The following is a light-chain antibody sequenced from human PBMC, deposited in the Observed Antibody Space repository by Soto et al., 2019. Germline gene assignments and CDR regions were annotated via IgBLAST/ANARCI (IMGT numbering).Light chain of an antibody. CDR1: PGAGNF. CDR2: DAC. CDR3: QHYHRLPST. Sequence: DIQMTQSPSSLSASVGDRVTITCQASPGAGNFLNWYQQKPGKAPKLLIYDACNLETGVPSRFSGSGSGTDFSLTISGLQPDDIGTYYCQHYHRLPSTFGGGTKVDLK. J-gene: IGKJ4*01. V-gene: IGKV1-33*01.